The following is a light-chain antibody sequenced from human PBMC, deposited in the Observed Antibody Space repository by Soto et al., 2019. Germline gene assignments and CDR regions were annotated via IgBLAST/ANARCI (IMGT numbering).Light chain of an antibody. CDR1: QDIRNE. Sequence: SLSASVGDTGGITWRTKQDIRNELGWYQQRPGKAPKLLIYAASTLQSGVPSRFSSSGHGTDFTLSIRSLHSEYSATYNCLPDYNSPRTVGPGTKVDIK. CDR3: LPDYNSPRT. CDR2: AAS. J-gene: IGKJ1*01. V-gene: IGKV1-6*01.